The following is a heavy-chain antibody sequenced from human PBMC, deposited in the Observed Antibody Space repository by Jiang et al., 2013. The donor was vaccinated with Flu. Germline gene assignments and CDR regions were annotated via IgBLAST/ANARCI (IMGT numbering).Heavy chain of an antibody. CDR3: ARDPGYSGYDPDYYYYYYMDV. J-gene: IGHJ6*03. V-gene: IGHV4-4*02. Sequence: GLVKPSGTLSLTCDVSGGSVSGNQWWNWVRQSPAKGLEWIGEIYHSGRTNYNPSLKSRVTISVDTSKNQFFLKLSSVTAADTAVYYCARDPGYSGYDPDYYYYYYMDVWGKGTTVTVSS. CDR2: IYHSGRT. CDR1: GGSVSGNQW. D-gene: IGHD5-12*01.